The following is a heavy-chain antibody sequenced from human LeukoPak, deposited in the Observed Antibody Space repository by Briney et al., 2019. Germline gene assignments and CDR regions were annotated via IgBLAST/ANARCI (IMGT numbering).Heavy chain of an antibody. D-gene: IGHD1-26*01. CDR3: AKHLTATNTYIFFGLDV. CDR1: GYRFKEYG. Sequence: GGSPRLSCAATGYRFKEYGMHWVRQPPGKGLEWVSAINWNGGGTDYADSVKGRFTIFRDNAKNSLYLQLSSLRPEDTALYYCAKHLTATNTYIFFGLDVWGQGTSVTVSS. V-gene: IGHV3-9*01. J-gene: IGHJ6*02. CDR2: INWNGGGT.